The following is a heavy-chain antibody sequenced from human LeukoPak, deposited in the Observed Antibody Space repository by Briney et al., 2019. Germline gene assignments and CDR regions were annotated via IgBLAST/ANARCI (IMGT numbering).Heavy chain of an antibody. CDR3: ARVAGVSYNYFDS. CDR2: ITPYNGDT. J-gene: IGHJ4*02. CDR1: GYTFITYG. Sequence: SVKVSCKASGYTFITYGITWVRQAPGQGLEWMGWITPYNGDTNYAQNLQDRVTMTTDTSTTTAYMEQRSPRSHATAVYFCARVAGVSYNYFDSWGQGTLVTVSS. V-gene: IGHV1-18*01. D-gene: IGHD1-26*01.